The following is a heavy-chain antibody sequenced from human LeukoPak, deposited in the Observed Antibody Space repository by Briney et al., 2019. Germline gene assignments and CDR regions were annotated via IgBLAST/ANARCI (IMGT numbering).Heavy chain of an antibody. CDR1: GYTFTSYD. CDR2: MNPNGGNT. D-gene: IGHD3-9*01. V-gene: IGHV1-8*01. Sequence: GASVKVSCKASGYTFTSYDINWVRQATGQGLEWMGWMNPNGGNTGYAQKFQGRVTMTRNTSISTAYMELSSLRSEDTAVYYCARGARQDLRYFDWLGPDYWGQGTLVTVSS. J-gene: IGHJ4*02. CDR3: ARGARQDLRYFDWLGPDY.